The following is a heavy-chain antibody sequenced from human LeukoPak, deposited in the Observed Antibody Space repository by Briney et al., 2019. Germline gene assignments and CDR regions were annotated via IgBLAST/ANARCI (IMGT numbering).Heavy chain of an antibody. CDR2: ISGSGGST. CDR1: GFTFSSYA. CDR3: AKDSSGYDYYDSSGYYFPDAFDI. V-gene: IGHV3-23*01. Sequence: GGSLRLSCAASGFTFSSYAMSWVRQAPGKGLEWVSAISGSGGSTYYADSVKGRFTISRDNSKNTLYLQMNSLRAEDTAVYYCAKDSSGYDYYDSSGYYFPDAFDIWGRGTMVTVSS. D-gene: IGHD3-22*01. J-gene: IGHJ3*02.